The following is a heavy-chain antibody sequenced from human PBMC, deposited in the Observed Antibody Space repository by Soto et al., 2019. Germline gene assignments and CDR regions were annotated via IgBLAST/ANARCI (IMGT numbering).Heavy chain of an antibody. V-gene: IGHV3-74*01. CDR3: ARDQGQYDFWSGYYGY. CDR1: GFTFRRHW. Sequence: PGGSLRLSCAASGFTFRRHWMHWVRQAPGKGLVWVSRINSDGSDKSYGDSVKGRFTISRDNAKNTLYLEMNSLRVEDTAVYYCARDQGQYDFWSGYYGYWGRGTLVTVSS. J-gene: IGHJ4*02. CDR2: INSDGSDK. D-gene: IGHD3-3*01.